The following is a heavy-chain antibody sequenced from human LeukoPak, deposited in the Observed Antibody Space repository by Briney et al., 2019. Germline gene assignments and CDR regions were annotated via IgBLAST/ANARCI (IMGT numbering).Heavy chain of an antibody. CDR1: GGSFSGYY. D-gene: IGHD5-18*01. CDR3: ARGLNTAMVY. J-gene: IGHJ4*02. V-gene: IGHV4-34*01. CDR2: INHSGST. Sequence: SETPSLTCAVYGGSFSGYYWSWIRQPPGKGLEWIGEINHSGSTNYNPSLKSRVTISVDTSKNQFSLKLSSVTAADTAVYYCARGLNTAMVYWGQGTLVTVSS.